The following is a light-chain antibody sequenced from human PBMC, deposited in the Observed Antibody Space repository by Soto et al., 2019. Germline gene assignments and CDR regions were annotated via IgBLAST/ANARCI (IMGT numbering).Light chain of an antibody. V-gene: IGKV3-15*01. CDR3: QQYNNWPRT. CDR2: AAS. J-gene: IGKJ1*01. Sequence: EIMMWQSPATLSVSTGKRATLSCRASQSVSNNVVWYQQKPGQAPRVVIYAASMRATGIPARFSGRGSGTDFTLTICSLQSEDFAVYYCQQYNNWPRTFGQVTKV. CDR1: QSVSNN.